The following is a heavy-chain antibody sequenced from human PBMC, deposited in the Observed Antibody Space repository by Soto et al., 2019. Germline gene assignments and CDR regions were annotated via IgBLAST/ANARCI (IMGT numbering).Heavy chain of an antibody. J-gene: IGHJ4*02. CDR2: IVVGSGNT. V-gene: IGHV1-58*01. CDR1: GFTFTSSA. D-gene: IGHD3-22*01. CDR3: AATYYYDSSGYYYYFDF. Sequence: ASVKVSCKASGFTFTSSAVQWVRQARGQRLEWIGWIVVGSGNTNYAQKFQERVTITRDMSTSTAYMELSSLRSEDTAVYYCAATYYYDSSGYYYYFDFWGQGTLATVSS.